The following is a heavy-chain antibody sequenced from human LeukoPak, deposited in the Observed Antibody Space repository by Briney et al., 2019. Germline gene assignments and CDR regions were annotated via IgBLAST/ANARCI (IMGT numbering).Heavy chain of an antibody. Sequence: GGSLRLSCAASGFTFSSYWMQWVRQAPGKGLEWVANIKQDGSEKYYADSVKGRFTISRDNAKNTLFLQMDSLRPEDTAVYYCVRSLRSADFWGQGTLVTVSS. CDR3: VRSLRSADF. CDR1: GFTFSSYW. J-gene: IGHJ4*02. V-gene: IGHV3-7*01. CDR2: IKQDGSEK.